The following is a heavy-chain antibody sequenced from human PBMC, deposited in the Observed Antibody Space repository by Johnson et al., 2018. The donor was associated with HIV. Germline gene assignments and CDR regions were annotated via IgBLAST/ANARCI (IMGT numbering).Heavy chain of an antibody. CDR2: ISYDGSNK. Sequence: QVLLVESGGGVVQPGRSLRLSCAASGFTFSSYAMHWVRQAPGKGLEWVAIISYDGSNKFYADSVKGRFTISRDNSKNTLHLEMNSLRVEDTAVYFCARGSYGSSSEAFDIWGQVTMVTVSS. V-gene: IGHV3-30*04. CDR3: ARGSYGSSSEAFDI. CDR1: GFTFSSYA. J-gene: IGHJ3*02. D-gene: IGHD6-6*01.